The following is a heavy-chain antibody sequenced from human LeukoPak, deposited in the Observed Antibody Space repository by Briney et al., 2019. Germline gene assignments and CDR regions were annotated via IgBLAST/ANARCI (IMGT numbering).Heavy chain of an antibody. J-gene: IGHJ4*02. CDR2: IIPNTGGT. V-gene: IGHV1-2*02. CDR1: GYTFTGNS. Sequence: GASVKVSCKASGYTFTGNSVHWVRQAPGQGLEWMGWIIPNTGGTKYAQKFQGRVTMTRDTSISTVYMELSSLRFDETAIYYCAREMASGGGSFYYWGQGTLVTVSS. CDR3: AREMASGGGSFYY. D-gene: IGHD4-23*01.